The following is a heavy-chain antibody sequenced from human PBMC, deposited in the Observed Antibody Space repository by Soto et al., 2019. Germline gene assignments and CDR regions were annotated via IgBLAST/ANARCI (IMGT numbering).Heavy chain of an antibody. CDR1: GFTFAHYA. D-gene: IGHD6-19*01. V-gene: IGHV3-23*05. CDR2: IDGPTTNT. Sequence: GGSLRLSCAASGFTFAHYAMMWARQAPGRGLEWVSTIDGPTTNTHYIDSVKGRFFISRDNAINTVYLQMNGLRAEDTAVYYCVTWLSAHFDYRGRRTMVTVSS. J-gene: IGHJ4*02. CDR3: VTWLSAHFDY.